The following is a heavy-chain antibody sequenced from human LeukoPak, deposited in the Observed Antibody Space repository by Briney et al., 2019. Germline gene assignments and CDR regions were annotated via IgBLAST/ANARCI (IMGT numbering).Heavy chain of an antibody. CDR1: GFTFSSYG. V-gene: IGHV3-30*02. CDR3: AKDSGGSGWYNNFDY. D-gene: IGHD6-19*01. Sequence: RGSLRLSCAASGFTFSSYGMHWVRQAPGKGLEWVAFIRHDGSNKYYADSVKGRFTISRDNSKNTLYLQMNSLRAEDTAVYYCAKDSGGSGWYNNFDYWGQGTLVTVSS. J-gene: IGHJ4*02. CDR2: IRHDGSNK.